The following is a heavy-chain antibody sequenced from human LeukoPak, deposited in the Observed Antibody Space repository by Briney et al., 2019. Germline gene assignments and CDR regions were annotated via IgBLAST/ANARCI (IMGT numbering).Heavy chain of an antibody. Sequence: SETLSLTCAVSGYSLSSGYYWGWIRQPPGKGLEWIGTICHSAGTYYNPSLESRVTISVDTSKNQFSLKLSSVTAADTAVYSCARHSRSNRHPFDYWGQGTLVTVSS. V-gene: IGHV4-38-2*01. CDR3: ARHSRSNRHPFDY. CDR2: ICHSAGT. D-gene: IGHD1-14*01. CDR1: GYSLSSGYY. J-gene: IGHJ4*02.